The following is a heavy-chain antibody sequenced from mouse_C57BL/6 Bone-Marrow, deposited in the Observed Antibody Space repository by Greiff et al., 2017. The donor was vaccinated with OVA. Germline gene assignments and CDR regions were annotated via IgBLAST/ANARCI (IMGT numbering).Heavy chain of an antibody. Sequence: QVQLQQSGPELVRPGASVKISCKAPGYTFTSHWMQWARQRPGQGLEWIGEIFPGSGSTYYNEKFKGKATLTVDTSSSTAYMQLSSLTSEDSAVYFCARSRALYPGVWFAYWGQGTLVTVSA. CDR3: ARSRALYPGVWFAY. CDR2: IFPGSGST. CDR1: GYTFTSHW. V-gene: IGHV1-56*01. D-gene: IGHD2-1*01. J-gene: IGHJ3*01.